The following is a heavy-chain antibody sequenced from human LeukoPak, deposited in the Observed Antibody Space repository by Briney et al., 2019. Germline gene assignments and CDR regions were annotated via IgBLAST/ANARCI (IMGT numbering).Heavy chain of an antibody. CDR2: INHSGST. CDR1: GGSFSGYY. CDR3: ARAGVAGTSQRLYYYYYGMDV. D-gene: IGHD6-19*01. V-gene: IGHV4-34*01. J-gene: IGHJ6*02. Sequence: SSETLSLTCAVYGGSFSGYYWSWIRQPPGKGLEWIGEINHSGSTNYNPSLKSRVTISVDTSKNQFSLKLSSVTAADTAVYYCARAGVAGTSQRLYYYYYGMDVWGQGTTVTVSS.